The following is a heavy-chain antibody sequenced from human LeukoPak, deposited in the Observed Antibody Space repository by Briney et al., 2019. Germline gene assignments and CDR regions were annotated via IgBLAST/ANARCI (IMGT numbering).Heavy chain of an antibody. CDR3: ARGWYSGYDYVSDY. V-gene: IGHV4-4*07. CDR2: IYTSGST. J-gene: IGHJ4*02. CDR1: GGSISSFH. Sequence: SETLSLTCTVSGGSISSFHWSWIRQPAGKGLEWIGRIYTSGSTNYNPSLKSRVTMSVDTSKNQFSLKLSSVTAADTAVYYCARGWYSGYDYVSDYWGQGTLVTVSS. D-gene: IGHD5-12*01.